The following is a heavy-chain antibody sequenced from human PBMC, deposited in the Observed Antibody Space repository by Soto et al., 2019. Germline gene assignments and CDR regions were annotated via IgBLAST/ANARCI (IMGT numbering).Heavy chain of an antibody. CDR3: TTAVAGTPYDAFDI. Sequence: GGSLRLSCAASGFTFSNAWMSWVRQAPGKGLEWVGRIKSKTDGGTTDYAAPVKGRFTISRDDSKNTLYLQMNSLKTEDTAVYYCTTAVAGTPYDAFDIWGQGTMVTVSS. CDR1: GFTFSNAW. V-gene: IGHV3-15*01. J-gene: IGHJ3*02. D-gene: IGHD6-13*01. CDR2: IKSKTDGGTT.